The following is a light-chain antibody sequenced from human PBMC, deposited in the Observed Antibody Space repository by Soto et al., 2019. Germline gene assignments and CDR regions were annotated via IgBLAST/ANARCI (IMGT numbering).Light chain of an antibody. J-gene: IGLJ3*02. CDR1: RNDIGTYNL. CDR2: EGN. Sequence: QPALTQPASVSESPGQSISISCGGGRNDIGTYNLVSWYQQHPGKAPKLIIYEGNKRPSGVSNRFSGSRSGNTASLTISGLQAEDEADYYCCSYTDGSSLLFGGGTKLTVL. V-gene: IGLV2-23*01. CDR3: CSYTDGSSLL.